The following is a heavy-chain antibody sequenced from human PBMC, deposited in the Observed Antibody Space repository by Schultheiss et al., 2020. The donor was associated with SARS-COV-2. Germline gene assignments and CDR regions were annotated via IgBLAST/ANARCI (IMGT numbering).Heavy chain of an antibody. CDR2: IYYSGST. Sequence: SETLSLTCTVSGGSISSYYWSWIRQPPGKGLEWIGYIYYSGSTNYNPSLKSRVTISVDTSKNQFSLKLSSVTAADTAVYYCARAGRSGGFFDYWGQGTLVTVSS. CDR1: GGSISSYY. CDR3: ARAGRSGGFFDY. J-gene: IGHJ4*02. D-gene: IGHD3-16*01. V-gene: IGHV4-59*08.